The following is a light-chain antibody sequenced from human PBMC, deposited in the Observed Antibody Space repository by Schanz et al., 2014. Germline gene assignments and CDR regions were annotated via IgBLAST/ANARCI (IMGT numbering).Light chain of an antibody. CDR1: QSIGTK. Sequence: EIVLTQSPGTLSLSPGDRATLSCRASQSIGTKVAWYQQRPGQAPRFLMYGVSTRATGIPSRFSGSGSGTDFTLTISRLEPEDFAVYYCQQYGSSPLTFGGGTNVEIK. CDR2: GVS. CDR3: QQYGSSPLT. V-gene: IGKV3-20*01. J-gene: IGKJ4*01.